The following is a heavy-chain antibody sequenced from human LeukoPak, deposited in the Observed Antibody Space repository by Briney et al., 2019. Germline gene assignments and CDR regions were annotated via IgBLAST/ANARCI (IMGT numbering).Heavy chain of an antibody. Sequence: GGSLRLSCAASGFTFSTYAMTWVRQAPGTGLEWVSGISTSGDRTYYADSVKGRFTIYRDNSKNTLYLQMNSLRAEDTAEYYCARSAVGTSCRTAVDYWGQGTLVTVSS. D-gene: IGHD1-26*01. V-gene: IGHV3-23*01. J-gene: IGHJ4*02. CDR3: ARSAVGTSCRTAVDY. CDR2: ISTSGDRT. CDR1: GFTFSTYA.